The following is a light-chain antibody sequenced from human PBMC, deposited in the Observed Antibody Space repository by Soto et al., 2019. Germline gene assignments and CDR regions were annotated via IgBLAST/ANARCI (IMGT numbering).Light chain of an antibody. CDR3: QQYNNWPRT. CDR1: QSVSSN. Sequence: EIVMTQSPATLTVSPGERATLSCRASQSVSSNLAWYQQKPGQAPRLLIYGASTRATGIPARFSGSGSGTEFTLTISSLQSEDFAVYYCQQYNNWPRTFGQGTMVEI. CDR2: GAS. V-gene: IGKV3-15*01. J-gene: IGKJ1*01.